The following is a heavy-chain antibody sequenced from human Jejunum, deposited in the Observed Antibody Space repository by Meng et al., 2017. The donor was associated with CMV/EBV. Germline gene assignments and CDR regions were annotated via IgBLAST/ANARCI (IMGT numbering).Heavy chain of an antibody. CDR3: ARLRVSCSSTSCYPNWFDP. CDR1: VSSND. V-gene: IGHV3-53*01. D-gene: IGHD2-2*01. Sequence: VSSNDMSWVRQAPGKGLEWVSIFYSGGNTYYGDSVKGRFTISRDNARNSLYLQMNSLRAEDTAVYYCARLRVSCSSTSCYPNWFDPWGQGTLVT. CDR2: FYSGGNT. J-gene: IGHJ5*02.